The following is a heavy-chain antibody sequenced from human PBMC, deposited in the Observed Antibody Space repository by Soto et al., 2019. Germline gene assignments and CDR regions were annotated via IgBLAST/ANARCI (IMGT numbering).Heavy chain of an antibody. V-gene: IGHV1-8*01. CDR1: GYTFTSYD. J-gene: IGHJ4*02. CDR2: MNPNSGNT. Sequence: ASVKVSCKASGYTFTSYDINWVRQATGQGLEWMGWMNPNSGNTGYAQKFQGRVTMTRNTSISTAYMELSSLRSEETAVYYCAGGRRDRAAAGPWFYWGQGTLVTVSS. D-gene: IGHD6-13*01. CDR3: AGGRRDRAAAGPWFY.